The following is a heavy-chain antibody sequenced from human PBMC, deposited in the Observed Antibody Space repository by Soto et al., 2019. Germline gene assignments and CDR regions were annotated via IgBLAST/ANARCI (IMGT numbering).Heavy chain of an antibody. V-gene: IGHV3-23*01. J-gene: IGHJ3*02. CDR3: AKGRFGELLSADAFDI. CDR2: ISGSGGST. Sequence: PGGSLRLSCAASGFTFSSYAMSWVRQAPGKGLEWVSAISGSGGSTYYADSVKGRFTISRDNSKNTLYLQMNSLRAEDTAVYYCAKGRFGELLSADAFDIWGQGTMVTVSS. CDR1: GFTFSSYA. D-gene: IGHD3-10*01.